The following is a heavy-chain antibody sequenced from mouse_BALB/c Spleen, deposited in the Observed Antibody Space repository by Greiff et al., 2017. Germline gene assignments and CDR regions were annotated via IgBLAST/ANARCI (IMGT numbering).Heavy chain of an antibody. CDR2: IDPENGNT. CDR3: APDYDGFAY. D-gene: IGHD2-4*01. V-gene: IGHV14-1*02. CDR1: GFNIKDYY. J-gene: IGHJ3*01. Sequence: EVQLQQSGAELVRPGALVKLSCKASGFNIKDYYMHWVKQRPEQGLEWIGWIDPENGNTIYDPKFQGKASITADTSSNTAYLQLSSLTSEDTAVYYCAPDYDGFAYWGQGTLVTVSA.